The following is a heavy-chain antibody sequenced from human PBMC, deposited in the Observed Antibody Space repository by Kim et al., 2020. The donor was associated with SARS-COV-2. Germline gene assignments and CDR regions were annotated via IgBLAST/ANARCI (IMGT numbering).Heavy chain of an antibody. D-gene: IGHD6-19*01. CDR3: ARRAYSSGWWYFDY. CDR1: GFTLSSYW. CDR2: TSGDGSST. J-gene: IGHJ4*02. V-gene: IGHV3-74*01. Sequence: GGSLRLSCAASGFTLSSYWMHRVRQAPGKGLVWVSRTSGDGSSTSYADSVKGRFTISRDNAKNTLYLQMNSLRVEDTAVYYCARRAYSSGWWYFDYWGQGTLVTVSS.